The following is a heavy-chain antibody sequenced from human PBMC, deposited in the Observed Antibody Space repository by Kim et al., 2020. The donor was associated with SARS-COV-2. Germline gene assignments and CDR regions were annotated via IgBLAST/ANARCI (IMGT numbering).Heavy chain of an antibody. Sequence: ASVKVSCKASGYTFTGYYMHWVRQAPGQGLEWMGRINPNSGGTNYAQKFQGRVTMTRDKSISTAYMELSRLRSDDTAVYHCARAVYSSSWYSRWFDPWGQGTLVTVSS. J-gene: IGHJ5*02. V-gene: IGHV1-2*06. CDR3: ARAVYSSSWYSRWFDP. CDR1: GYTFTGYY. D-gene: IGHD6-13*01. CDR2: INPNSGGT.